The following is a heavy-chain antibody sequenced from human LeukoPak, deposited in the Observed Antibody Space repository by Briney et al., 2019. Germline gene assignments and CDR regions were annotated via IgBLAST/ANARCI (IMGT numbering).Heavy chain of an antibody. J-gene: IGHJ6*03. V-gene: IGHV4-61*02. D-gene: IGHD3-10*01. CDR1: GGSISSSGCY. CDR2: IYSNGNT. Sequence: SETLSLTCTVSGGSISSSGCYWSWIRQPAGKGLEWIGRIYSNGNTNYNPSLKSRVAISEDMSKNQFSLKLSSVTAADTAVYYCARAPSGYGSGTYYSHYMDVWGTGTTVTVSS. CDR3: ARAPSGYGSGTYYSHYMDV.